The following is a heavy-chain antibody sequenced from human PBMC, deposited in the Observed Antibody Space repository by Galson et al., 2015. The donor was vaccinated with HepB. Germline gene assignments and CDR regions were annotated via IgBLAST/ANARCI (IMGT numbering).Heavy chain of an antibody. CDR3: AREDPLASFDY. V-gene: IGHV3-74*01. CDR1: GFTFRSYW. Sequence: SLRLSCAASGFTFRSYWMHWVRQAPGKGLVWVSGINSDDSSTIYADSVKGRFITSRDNAKDTLYLYMNSLRAEDTAGYYCAREDPLASFDYWGQGTLVTVSS. J-gene: IGHJ4*02. CDR2: INSDDSST.